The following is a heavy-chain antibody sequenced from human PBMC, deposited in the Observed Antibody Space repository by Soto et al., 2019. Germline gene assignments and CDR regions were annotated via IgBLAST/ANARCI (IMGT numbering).Heavy chain of an antibody. V-gene: IGHV3-30*18. CDR2: ISYDGSNK. CDR1: GFTFSSYG. CDR3: AEERRYFDWLLSGYFDY. D-gene: IGHD3-9*01. J-gene: IGHJ4*02. Sequence: PGGSLRLSCAASGFTFSSYGMHWVRQAPGKGLEWVAVISYDGSNKYYADSVKGRFTISRDNSKNTLYLQMNSLRAEDTAVYYCAEERRYFDWLLSGYFDYWGQGTLVTVSS.